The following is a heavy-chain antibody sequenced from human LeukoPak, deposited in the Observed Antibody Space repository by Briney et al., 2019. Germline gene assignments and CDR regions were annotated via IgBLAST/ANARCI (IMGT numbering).Heavy chain of an antibody. D-gene: IGHD3-10*01. V-gene: IGHV3-74*01. J-gene: IGHJ4*02. CDR2: INGDGSFT. Sequence: GGSLRLSCAASGFTFSSYWMHWVRQAPGKGLMWVARINGDGSFTSSADSVKTRFTISRDNAKNMVFLQMSGLGVEDTAFYYCATGRSGSYSFDKWGQGTLVTVSS. CDR1: GFTFSSYW. CDR3: ATGRSGSYSFDK.